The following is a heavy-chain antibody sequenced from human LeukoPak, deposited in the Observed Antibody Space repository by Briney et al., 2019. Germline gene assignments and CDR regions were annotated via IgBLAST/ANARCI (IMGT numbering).Heavy chain of an antibody. J-gene: IGHJ4*02. Sequence: PGGSLRLSCAASGFTFSNYWMSWVRQAPGKGLEWVANIKQDRSEKYYVDSVKGRFTISRDNAKNSLYLQMNSLRAEDTAVYYCAREAYSSSCLPYWGQGTLVTVSS. CDR2: IKQDRSEK. CDR1: GFTFSNYW. V-gene: IGHV3-7*01. D-gene: IGHD6-13*01. CDR3: AREAYSSSCLPY.